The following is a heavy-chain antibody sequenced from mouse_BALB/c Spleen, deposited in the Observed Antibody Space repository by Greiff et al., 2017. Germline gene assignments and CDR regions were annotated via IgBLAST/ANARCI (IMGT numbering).Heavy chain of an antibody. D-gene: IGHD2-2*01. J-gene: IGHJ4*01. CDR1: GFSLTSYG. CDR3: ARCGYGDYYAMDY. V-gene: IGHV2-2*02. Sequence: VKLMESGPGLVQPSQSLSITCTVSGFSLTSYGVHWVRQSPGKGLEWLGVIWSGGSTDYNAAFISRLSISKDNSKSQVFFKMNSLQANDTAIYYCARCGYGDYYAMDYWGQGTSVTVSS. CDR2: IWSGGST.